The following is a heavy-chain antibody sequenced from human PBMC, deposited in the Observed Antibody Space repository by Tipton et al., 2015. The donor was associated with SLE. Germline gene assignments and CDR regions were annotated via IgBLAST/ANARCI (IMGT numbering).Heavy chain of an antibody. CDR3: ARGVVPGWFDP. D-gene: IGHD3-3*01. CDR1: GGSISSGGYY. V-gene: IGHV4-31*03. CDR2: IYYSGST. Sequence: TLSLTCTVSGGSISSGGYYWSWIRQHPGKSLEWIGYIYYSGSTNYNPSLKSRGTISVDTSKNQFSLKLSSVTAADTAVYYCARGVVPGWFDPWGQGTLVTVSS. J-gene: IGHJ5*02.